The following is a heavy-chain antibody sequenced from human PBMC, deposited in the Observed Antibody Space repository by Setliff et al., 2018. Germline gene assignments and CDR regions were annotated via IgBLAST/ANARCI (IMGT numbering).Heavy chain of an antibody. CDR2: INSGGSST. CDR3: ARDPVGGQLIRAGPFDY. V-gene: IGHV3-53*05. CDR1: DGSFSSSY. D-gene: IGHD6-13*01. Sequence: ETLSLTCAVYDGSFSSSYWSWVRQPPGKGLEWVSAINSGGSSTYYADSVKGRFTISRDNSKNTLYLQMNSLRPEDTAVYYCARDPVGGQLIRAGPFDYWGQGTLVTVSS. J-gene: IGHJ4*02.